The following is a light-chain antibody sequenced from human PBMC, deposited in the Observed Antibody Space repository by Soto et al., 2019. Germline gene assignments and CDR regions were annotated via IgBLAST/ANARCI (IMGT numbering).Light chain of an antibody. CDR2: AAS. CDR3: RQSYSTPRT. J-gene: IGKJ2*02. CDR1: QSISTY. V-gene: IGKV1-39*01. Sequence: DIQMTQSPSSLSASVGDRVTITCRASQSISTYLNWYQQKVGKAPKLLIYAASSLQRGVPSRFSGSGSGTDFTLTISRLQPEDFATYYCRQSYSTPRTFGQGTKLEIK.